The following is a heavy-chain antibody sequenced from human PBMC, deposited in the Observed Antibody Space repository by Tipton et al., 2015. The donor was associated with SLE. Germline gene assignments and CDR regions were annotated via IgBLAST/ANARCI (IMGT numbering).Heavy chain of an antibody. J-gene: IGHJ3*02. CDR2: IFYSGTT. D-gene: IGHD3-3*01. CDR1: GGSISSSDFY. V-gene: IGHV4-39*07. Sequence: GLVKPSETLSLMCTVSGGSISSSDFYWAWIGEPPGKGLEWIGSIFYSGTTYYNPSLRSRLSISVDTSKNQFSLKLSSVTAADTAVYYCARGGSKHYDFWGRQMGPHAFDIWGQETKVTVSS. CDR3: ARGGSKHYDFWGRQMGPHAFDI.